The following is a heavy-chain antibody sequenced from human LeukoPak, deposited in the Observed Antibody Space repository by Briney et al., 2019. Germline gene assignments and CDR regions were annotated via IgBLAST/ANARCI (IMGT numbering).Heavy chain of an antibody. D-gene: IGHD1-26*01. CDR2: INTNTGNP. CDR3: AREYPGGSPDAFDI. J-gene: IGHJ3*02. CDR1: GYTFTSYA. Sequence: ASVKVSCKASGYTFTSYAINWVRHAPGQVLEWMVWINTNTGNPTYAQGFTGRFVFSLDTSVSTAYLQISSLKAEDTAVYYCAREYPGGSPDAFDIWGQGTMVTVSS. V-gene: IGHV7-4-1*02.